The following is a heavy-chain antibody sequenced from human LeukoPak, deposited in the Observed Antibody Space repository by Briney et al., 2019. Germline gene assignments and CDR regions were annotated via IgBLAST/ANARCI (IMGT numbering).Heavy chain of an antibody. CDR3: ARDTGRIYSNAYFPFFDY. CDR1: GFTFSNYW. D-gene: IGHD2/OR15-2a*01. V-gene: IGHV3-7*01. J-gene: IGHJ4*02. Sequence: GGSLRLSSAASGFTFSNYWMGWVRQAPGKGLEWVANIKQDGSEKYYVDSVKGRFTISRDNAKNSLYLQMNSLRAEDTAVYYCARDTGRIYSNAYFPFFDYWGQGTLVTVSS. CDR2: IKQDGSEK.